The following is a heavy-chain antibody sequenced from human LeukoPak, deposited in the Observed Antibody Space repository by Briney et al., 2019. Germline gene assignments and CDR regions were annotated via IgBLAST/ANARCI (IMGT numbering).Heavy chain of an antibody. J-gene: IGHJ4*02. V-gene: IGHV3-48*03. CDR3: AKDRGVVVPAAIDY. CDR2: ISSSGSTI. D-gene: IGHD2-2*01. Sequence: PGGSLRLSCAASGFTFSSYEMNWVRQAPGKGLEWVSYISSSGSTIYYADSVKGRFTISRDNSKNTLYLQMNSLRAEDSAVYYCAKDRGVVVPAAIDYWGQGTLVTVSS. CDR1: GFTFSSYE.